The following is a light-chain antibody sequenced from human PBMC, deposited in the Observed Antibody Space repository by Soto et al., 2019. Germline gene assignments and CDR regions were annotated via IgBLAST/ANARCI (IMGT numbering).Light chain of an antibody. CDR2: GAS. CDR3: QQYSNWPLT. V-gene: IGKV3-15*01. CDR1: QSVSSN. J-gene: IGKJ5*01. Sequence: EIVMTQSPATLSVSPRERATLSCRASQSVSSNLAWYQQKPGQAPRLLINGASTRATGIPARFGGSGSGTEFTLTISSLQSEDLAVYYCQQYSNWPLTFGQGTRLENK.